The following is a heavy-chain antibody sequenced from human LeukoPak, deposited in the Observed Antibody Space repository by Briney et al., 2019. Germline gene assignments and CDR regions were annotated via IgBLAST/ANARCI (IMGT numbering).Heavy chain of an antibody. CDR3: ARGGKRLTVDYFDY. Sequence: GASVKVSCKASGSTFTGYYMHWVRQAPGQGLEWMGRINPNSDDTNYARKFQGRVTMTRDTSISTVYMELSRLRSDDTAVYYCARGGKRLTVDYFDYWGRGTLVTVSS. D-gene: IGHD1-20*01. J-gene: IGHJ4*02. V-gene: IGHV1-2*06. CDR2: INPNSDDT. CDR1: GSTFTGYY.